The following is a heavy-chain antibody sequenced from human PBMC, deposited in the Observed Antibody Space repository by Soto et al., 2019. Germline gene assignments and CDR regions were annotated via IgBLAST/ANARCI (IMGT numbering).Heavy chain of an antibody. CDR2: ISAYNGNT. J-gene: IGHJ6*02. V-gene: IGHV1-18*01. CDR1: GYTVNSYC. CDR3: ARGGVVVVPAAIQNYYGMDV. D-gene: IGHD2-2*01. Sequence: ASVKGSCKASGYTVNSYCLRGVRQSPLPVLEWMGWISAYNGNTNYAQKLQGRVTITADESTSTAYMELSSLRSEDTAVYYCARGGVVVVPAAIQNYYGMDVWGQGTTVTVS.